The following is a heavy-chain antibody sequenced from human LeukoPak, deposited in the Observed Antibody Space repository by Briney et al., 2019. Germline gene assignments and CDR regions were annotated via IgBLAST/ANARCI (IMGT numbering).Heavy chain of an antibody. V-gene: IGHV1-46*01. D-gene: IGHD6-13*01. CDR2: INPSGGST. Sequence: ASVKVSCKASGYTFTSYYMHWVRQAPGQGLEWMGIINPSGGSTSYAQKFQGRVTMTRDTSTSTVYMELSSLRSEDTAVYYCARAPHIAAAGVDLDPWGQGTLVTVSS. J-gene: IGHJ5*02. CDR1: GYTFTSYY. CDR3: ARAPHIAAAGVDLDP.